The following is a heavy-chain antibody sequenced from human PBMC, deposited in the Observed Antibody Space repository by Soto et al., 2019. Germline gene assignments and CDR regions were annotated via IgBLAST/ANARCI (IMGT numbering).Heavy chain of an antibody. D-gene: IGHD1-1*01. CDR3: ARQGRNTRIVLIKHYATDF. CDR2: IDDSGST. V-gene: IGHV4-39*01. CDR1: SGTISSRSHY. Sequence: SETLSLTCTVSSGTISSRSHYWAWSRQPPGKGLEWIGVIDDSGSTHYSESLKSRVTISVDTSKNQFSLKVSSVTATDTAVYYCARQGRNTRIVLIKHYATDFWGQGTAVTVS. J-gene: IGHJ6*02.